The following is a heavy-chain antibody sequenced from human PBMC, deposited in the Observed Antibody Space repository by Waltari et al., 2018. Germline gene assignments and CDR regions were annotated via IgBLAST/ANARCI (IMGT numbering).Heavy chain of an antibody. J-gene: IGHJ3*02. CDR2: SYYSGST. CDR3: ARYSRKFNDFWSAEGNAFDI. V-gene: IGHV4-59*01. Sequence: QVQLQESGPGLVKPSETLSLTCTVSGGSINFYHWSWIRQPPGKGLEWIGYSYYSGSTTYNPALESRVSISIDTSKTHFSLKLTSVTPADTAVYYCARYSRKFNDFWSAEGNAFDIWGQGALVTVSS. D-gene: IGHD3-3*01. CDR1: GGSINFYH.